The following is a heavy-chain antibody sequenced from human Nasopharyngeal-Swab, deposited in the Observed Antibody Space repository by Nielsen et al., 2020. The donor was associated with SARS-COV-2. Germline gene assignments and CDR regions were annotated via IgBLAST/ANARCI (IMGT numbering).Heavy chain of an antibody. J-gene: IGHJ4*02. CDR3: ARVGLHYYDSSGPFDY. CDR1: GFTFSSYE. Sequence: GGSLRLSCAASGFTFSSYEMNWVRQAQGKGLEWVSYISSSGSTIYYADSVKGRFTISRDNAKNSLYLQMNSLRAEDTAVYYCARVGLHYYDSSGPFDYWGQETLVTVSS. D-gene: IGHD3-22*01. CDR2: ISSSGSTI. V-gene: IGHV3-48*03.